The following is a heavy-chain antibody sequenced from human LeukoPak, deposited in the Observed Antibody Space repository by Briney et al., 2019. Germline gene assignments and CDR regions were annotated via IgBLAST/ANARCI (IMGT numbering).Heavy chain of an antibody. CDR1: GFTVSSNY. J-gene: IGHJ2*01. V-gene: IGHV3-66*01. CDR3: ARSYYYDSSGYAIYWYFDL. Sequence: GGSLRLSCAASGFTVSSNYMSWVRQAPGKGLEWVSVIYSGGSTYYADSVKGRFTISRDNSKNTLYLQMNSLRAEDTAVYYCARSYYYDSSGYAIYWYFDLWGRGTLVTVSS. CDR2: IYSGGST. D-gene: IGHD3-22*01.